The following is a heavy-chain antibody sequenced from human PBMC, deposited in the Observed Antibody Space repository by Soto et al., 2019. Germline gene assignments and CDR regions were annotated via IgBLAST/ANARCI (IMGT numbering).Heavy chain of an antibody. CDR3: ARVPLLRFLEWSIWGVDY. V-gene: IGHV3-30-3*01. Sequence: QVQLVESGGGVVQPGRSLRLSCAASGFTFSSYAMHWVRQAPGKGLEWVAVISYDGSNKYYADSVKGRFTISRDNSKNTLYLQMNRLRAEDTAVYYCARVPLLRFLEWSIWGVDYWGQGTLVTVSS. D-gene: IGHD3-3*01. CDR2: ISYDGSNK. CDR1: GFTFSSYA. J-gene: IGHJ4*02.